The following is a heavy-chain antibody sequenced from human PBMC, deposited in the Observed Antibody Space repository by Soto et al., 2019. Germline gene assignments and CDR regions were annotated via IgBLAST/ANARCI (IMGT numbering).Heavy chain of an antibody. CDR2: TYYRSKWYN. V-gene: IGHV6-1*01. CDR1: GDSVSTNSVA. CDR3: AIDKAVYRIDD. D-gene: IGHD6-19*01. Sequence: HTLSLTCAISGDSVSTNSVAWNWIRQSPSRGLEWLGRTYYRSKWYNDYAESVKSRITINPDTSKNQFSLHLNSVTPDDTAVYDGAIDKAVYRIDDWGQGTLVPVCS. J-gene: IGHJ4*02.